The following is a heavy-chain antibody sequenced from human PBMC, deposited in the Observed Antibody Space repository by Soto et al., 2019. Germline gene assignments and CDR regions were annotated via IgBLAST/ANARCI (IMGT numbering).Heavy chain of an antibody. CDR1: GYTFSGSV. CDR3: ASEIDATTATIRDY. D-gene: IGHD4-17*01. Sequence: QVQLVQSGAEVKKPGASVKVSCKASGYTFSGSVMHWVRQAAGQGLEWMGWINADNGNTKYSQKVQGRVTITWDTSASTAYMELSRLRSQDTAIYYCASEIDATTATIRDYWGQGTLVTVSS. V-gene: IGHV1-3*01. CDR2: INADNGNT. J-gene: IGHJ4*02.